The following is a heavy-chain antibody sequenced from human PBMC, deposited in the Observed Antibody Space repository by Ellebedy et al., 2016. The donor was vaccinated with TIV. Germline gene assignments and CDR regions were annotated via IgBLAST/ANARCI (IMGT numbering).Heavy chain of an antibody. D-gene: IGHD1-26*01. CDR1: GFSFNSYS. CDR2: IGTTSTYI. Sequence: GESLKISXAASGFSFNSYSMTWVRQAPGKGLEWVSSIGTTSTYIYYADSVRGRFAISRDNAQNSLFLQMDSLTAEDTAVYYCATVSRLLGPTDSRGALNVWGRGTVVSVSS. J-gene: IGHJ3*01. V-gene: IGHV3-21*01. CDR3: ATVSRLLGPTDSRGALNV.